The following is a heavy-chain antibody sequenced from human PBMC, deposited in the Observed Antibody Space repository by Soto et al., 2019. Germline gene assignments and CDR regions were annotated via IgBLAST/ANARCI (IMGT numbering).Heavy chain of an antibody. D-gene: IGHD5-18*01. CDR3: ASTLRDGYNNYYYYHGMDV. CDR2: ISSSSSYI. CDR1: GFTFGSYN. J-gene: IGHJ6*02. V-gene: IGHV3-21*01. Sequence: PGGSLRLSCAASGFTFGSYNMNWVRQAPGKGKEWVSSISSSSSYIYYADSVKGRFTISRDNAKNSLYLQMNSLRAEDTAVYYRASTLRDGYNNYYYYHGMDVWGLGTTVTVSS.